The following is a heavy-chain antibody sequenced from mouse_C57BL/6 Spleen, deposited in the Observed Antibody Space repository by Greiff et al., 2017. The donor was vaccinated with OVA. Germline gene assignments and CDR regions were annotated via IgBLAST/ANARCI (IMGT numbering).Heavy chain of an antibody. V-gene: IGHV1-26*01. J-gene: IGHJ3*01. D-gene: IGHD2-4*01. CDR3: GRYDYDGAWFAY. Sequence: VQLQQSGPELVKPGASVKISCKASGYTFTDYYMNWVKQSHGKSLEWIGDINPNNGGTSYNQKFKGKATLTVDKSSSTAYMELRSLTSEDSAVYYCGRYDYDGAWFAYWGQGTLVTVSA. CDR1: GYTFTDYY. CDR2: INPNNGGT.